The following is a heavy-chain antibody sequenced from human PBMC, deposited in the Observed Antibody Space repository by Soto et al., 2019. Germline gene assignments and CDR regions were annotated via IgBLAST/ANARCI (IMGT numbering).Heavy chain of an antibody. CDR3: ARLTLLDDYYGMAV. CDR1: GYTFTSYG. D-gene: IGHD3-10*01. Sequence: GASVKVSCKASGYTFTSYGISWVRQAPGQGLEWMGWISAYNGNTNYAQKLQGRVTMTTDTSTSTAYMELRSLRSDDTAVYYCARLTLLDDYYGMAVWGQGTTVTVSS. V-gene: IGHV1-18*01. J-gene: IGHJ6*02. CDR2: ISAYNGNT.